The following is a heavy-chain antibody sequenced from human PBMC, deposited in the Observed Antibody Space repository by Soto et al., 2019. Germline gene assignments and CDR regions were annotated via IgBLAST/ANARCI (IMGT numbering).Heavy chain of an antibody. D-gene: IGHD5-18*01. CDR3: ARDPRGYSYGFLEL. J-gene: IGHJ4*02. Sequence: GGSLRLSCAASGFTFGAYGVHWVRQAPGKGLEWVALISHDANNKYFSDSVKGRFTVSRDNSESTVYLQLNNLGPDDTALYYCARDPRGYSYGFLELWGQGTLVTVSS. CDR1: GFTFGAYG. CDR2: ISHDANNK. V-gene: IGHV3-30*03.